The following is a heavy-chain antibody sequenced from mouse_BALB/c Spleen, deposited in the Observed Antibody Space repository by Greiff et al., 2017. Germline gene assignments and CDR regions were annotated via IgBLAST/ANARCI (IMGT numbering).Heavy chain of an antibody. J-gene: IGHJ3*01. CDR3: AREEDYDHDLAY. Sequence: VQLQESGPGLVAPSQSLSITCTVSGFSLTGYGVNWVRQPPGKGLEWLGMIWGDGSTDYTSALKSRLSISKDNSKSQVFLKMNSLQTDDTARYYCAREEDYDHDLAYWGQGTLVTVSA. CDR1: GFSLTGYG. V-gene: IGHV2-6-7*01. D-gene: IGHD2-4*01. CDR2: IWGDGST.